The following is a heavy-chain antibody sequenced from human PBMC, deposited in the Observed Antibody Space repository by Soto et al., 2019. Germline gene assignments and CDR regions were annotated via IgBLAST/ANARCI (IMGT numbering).Heavy chain of an antibody. CDR1: GGTFSSYA. CDR3: ARARNYDILTGYGGYGMDV. Sequence: QVQLVQSGAEVKKPGSSVKVSCKASGGTFSSYAISWVRQAPGQGREWMGGIIPIFGTANYAQKFQGRVTITADESTSTAYMELSSLRSEDTAVYYCARARNYDILTGYGGYGMDVWGQGTTVTVSS. J-gene: IGHJ6*02. CDR2: IIPIFGTA. D-gene: IGHD3-9*01. V-gene: IGHV1-69*01.